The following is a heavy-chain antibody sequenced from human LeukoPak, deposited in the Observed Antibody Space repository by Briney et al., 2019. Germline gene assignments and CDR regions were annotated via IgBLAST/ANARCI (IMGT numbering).Heavy chain of an antibody. J-gene: IGHJ4*02. V-gene: IGHV4-34*01. D-gene: IGHD3-9*01. CDR3: AKTTPTYYDILTGIQFDY. CDR1: GGSSSGYY. Sequence: PSETLSLTCAVHGGSSSGYYWSWIRQPPGKGLEWIGEINHSGSTNYNPSLKSRVTISVDTSKNQFSLKLSSVTAADTAVYYCAKTTPTYYDILTGIQFDYWGQGTLVTVSS. CDR2: INHSGST.